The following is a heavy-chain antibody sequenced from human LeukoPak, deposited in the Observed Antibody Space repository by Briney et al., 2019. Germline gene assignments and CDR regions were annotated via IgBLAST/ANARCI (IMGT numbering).Heavy chain of an antibody. J-gene: IGHJ4*02. D-gene: IGHD1-1*01. Sequence: GGSLRLSCAASGFTFSNYGMHCVRQAPSKGLEGVVVIWDDGSNEYYADSVKGRFTIFRDNRRNTLYLQMNSLRAEDTAVYSCARDHSGTQDYWGQGTLVTVSS. CDR3: ARDHSGTQDY. CDR2: IWDDGSNE. CDR1: GFTFSNYG. V-gene: IGHV3-33*01.